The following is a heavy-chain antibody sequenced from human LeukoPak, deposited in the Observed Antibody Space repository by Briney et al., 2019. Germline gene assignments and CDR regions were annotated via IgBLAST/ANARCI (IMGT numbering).Heavy chain of an antibody. CDR3: ARGAGITIFGVVSSAKLVGFDP. J-gene: IGHJ5*02. CDR2: MNPNSGNT. V-gene: IGHV1-8*01. Sequence: ASVKVSCKASGYTFTSYDINWVRQATGHGLEWMGMMNPNSGNTGYAQKFQGRVTMTRDTSTSTAYMELSSLRSEDTAVYYCARGAGITIFGVVSSAKLVGFDPWGQGTLVTVSS. D-gene: IGHD3-3*01. CDR1: GYTFTSYD.